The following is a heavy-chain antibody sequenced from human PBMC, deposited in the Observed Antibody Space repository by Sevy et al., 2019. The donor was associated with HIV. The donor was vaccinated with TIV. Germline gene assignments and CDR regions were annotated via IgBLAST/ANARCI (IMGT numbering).Heavy chain of an antibody. CDR2: VYYFGST. Sequence: SETLSLTCSVSGASVSAANDYWSWIRQPPGKGLEWIGNVYYFGSTNYNPSLKSRVTISLDTSKKQFSLKLSSVTAADTAVYYCARDQYYDVGTGLYAMDVWGQGTTVTVSS. V-gene: IGHV4-61*01. J-gene: IGHJ6*02. CDR1: GASVSAANDY. D-gene: IGHD3-3*01. CDR3: ARDQYYDVGTGLYAMDV.